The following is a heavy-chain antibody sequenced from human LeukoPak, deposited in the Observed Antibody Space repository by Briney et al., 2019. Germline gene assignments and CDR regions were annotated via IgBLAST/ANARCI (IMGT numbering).Heavy chain of an antibody. D-gene: IGHD5-18*01. CDR1: GGSFSGYY. Sequence: SETLSLTCAVYGGSFSGYYWSWIRQPPGKGLEWIGEINHSGSTNYNPSLKSRVTISVDTSKNQFSLKLSSVTAADTAVYYCARVRGTGMGSGPFDFWGQGNLAIVSS. CDR2: INHSGST. V-gene: IGHV4-34*01. CDR3: ARVRGTGMGSGPFDF. J-gene: IGHJ4*02.